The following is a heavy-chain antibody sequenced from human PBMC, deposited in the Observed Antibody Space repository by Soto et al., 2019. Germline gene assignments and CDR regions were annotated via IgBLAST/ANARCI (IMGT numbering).Heavy chain of an antibody. CDR1: GGTFSSYA. Sequence: GASVKVSCKASGGTFSSYAISWVRQAPGQGLEWMGGIIPIFGTANYAQKFQGRVTITADESTSTAYMELSSLRSEDTAVYYCARAPSITMVRGVSYNWFDPWGQGTLVTVSS. CDR3: ARAPSITMVRGVSYNWFDP. CDR2: IIPIFGTA. J-gene: IGHJ5*02. D-gene: IGHD3-10*01. V-gene: IGHV1-69*13.